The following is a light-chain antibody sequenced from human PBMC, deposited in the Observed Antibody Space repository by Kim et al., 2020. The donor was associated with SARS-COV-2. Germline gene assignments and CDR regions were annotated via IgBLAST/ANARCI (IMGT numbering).Light chain of an antibody. CDR1: SLRSYY. J-gene: IGLJ3*02. CDR3: NSRESSVNHAV. V-gene: IGLV3-19*01. CDR2: DKN. Sequence: SSELTQDPAVSVALGQTVRITCQGDSLRSYYASWYQQKPGQAPLLVIYDKNNRPSGIPDRFSGSSSGNTASLTITGAQAEDKADYYCNSRESSVNHAVFG.